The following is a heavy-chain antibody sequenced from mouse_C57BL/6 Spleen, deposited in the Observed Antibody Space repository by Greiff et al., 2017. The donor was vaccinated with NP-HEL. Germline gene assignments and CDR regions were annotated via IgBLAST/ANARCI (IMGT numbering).Heavy chain of an antibody. CDR1: GYTFTSYW. Sequence: QVQLQQPGTELVKPGASVKLSCKASGYTFTSYWMHWVKQRPGQGLEWIGNINPSNGGTNYNEKFKSKATLTVDKSSSTAYMQLSSLTSEDSAVYYCARGWNDGYLFYAMDYWGQGTSVTVSS. CDR2: INPSNGGT. CDR3: ARGWNDGYLFYAMDY. D-gene: IGHD2-3*01. V-gene: IGHV1-53*01. J-gene: IGHJ4*01.